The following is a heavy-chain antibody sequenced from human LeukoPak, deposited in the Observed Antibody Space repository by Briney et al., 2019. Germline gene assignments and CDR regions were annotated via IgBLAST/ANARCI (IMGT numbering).Heavy chain of an antibody. CDR2: ISGSGGST. J-gene: IGHJ4*02. Sequence: GGSLRLSCAASGFTFSGYAMSWVRQAPGKGLEWVSGISGSGGSTYYADSVKGRLTISRDNSKNTLYLQMNSLRAEDTAVYYCAKGRYYGSGKWGYFEYWGQGTLVTVSS. CDR3: AKGRYYGSGKWGYFEY. CDR1: GFTFSGYA. D-gene: IGHD3-10*01. V-gene: IGHV3-23*01.